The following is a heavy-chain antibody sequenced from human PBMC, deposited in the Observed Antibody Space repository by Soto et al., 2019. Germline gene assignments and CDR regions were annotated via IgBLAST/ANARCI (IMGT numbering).Heavy chain of an antibody. CDR2: ISYDGSNK. CDR3: ARSRLDIVVVPAATLDY. J-gene: IGHJ4*02. CDR1: GFTFSSYA. V-gene: IGHV3-30-3*01. D-gene: IGHD2-2*01. Sequence: VQLVESGGGVVQPGRSLRLSCAASGFTFSSYAMHWVRQAPGKGLEWVAVISYDGSNKYYADSVKGRFTISRDNSKNTLYLQMNSLRAEDTAVYYCARSRLDIVVVPAATLDYWGQGTLVTVSS.